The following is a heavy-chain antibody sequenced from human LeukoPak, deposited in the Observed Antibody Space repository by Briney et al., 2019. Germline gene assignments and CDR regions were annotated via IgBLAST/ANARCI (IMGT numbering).Heavy chain of an antibody. Sequence: GGSLRLSCAASGFTFSDNYMTWVRQAPGKGLEWVAFIRYDGSSKYYADSVKGRFTISRDDSKNTLYLQMNSLRAEDTAVYYCAKDHRAYCGGDCVDFDYWGQGTLVTVSS. V-gene: IGHV3-30*02. CDR3: AKDHRAYCGGDCVDFDY. J-gene: IGHJ4*02. CDR1: GFTFSDNY. D-gene: IGHD2-21*02. CDR2: IRYDGSSK.